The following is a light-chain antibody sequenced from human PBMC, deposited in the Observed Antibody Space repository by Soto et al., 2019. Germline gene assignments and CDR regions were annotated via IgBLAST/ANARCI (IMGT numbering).Light chain of an antibody. CDR3: QKYNSAPRVT. CDR1: QGISNY. J-gene: IGKJ1*01. Sequence: DIQMTQSPSSLSASVGDRVTITCRASQGISNYLAWYQQKPGKVPKLLIYAASTLQSVAPSRFSGSGSGTDFTLTISSLQPENVATYYCQKYNSAPRVTFGQGTKVDIK. V-gene: IGKV1-27*01. CDR2: AAS.